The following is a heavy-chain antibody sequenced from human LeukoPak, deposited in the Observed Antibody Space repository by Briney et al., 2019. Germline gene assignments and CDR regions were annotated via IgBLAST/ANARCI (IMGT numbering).Heavy chain of an antibody. CDR3: VKDGCNSTSCHDSANWFDP. V-gene: IGHV3-20*04. J-gene: IGHJ5*02. CDR2: VNLIGGST. D-gene: IGHD2-2*01. CDR1: GFTFDDYG. Sequence: GGSLRLSCAASGFTFDDYGMSGVGQAPGKGLKGMACVNLIGGSTGYAHPAKGRFPISTANAKEPLYLQMKSWRPEDPALVYCVKDGCNSTSCHDSANWFDPWGQGTMVTVSS.